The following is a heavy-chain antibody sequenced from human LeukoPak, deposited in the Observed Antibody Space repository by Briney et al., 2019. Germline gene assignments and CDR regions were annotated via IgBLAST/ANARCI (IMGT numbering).Heavy chain of an antibody. D-gene: IGHD2-2*01. CDR1: GYTFTSYD. CDR3: ARGTRDCSSTSCLYYFDY. CDR2: MNPNSGNT. V-gene: IGHV1-8*03. Sequence: ASVKVSCKASGYTFTSYDINWVRQATGQGLEWMGWMNPNSGNTGYAQKFQGRVTITRNTSISTAYMELSGLRSEDTAVYYCARGTRDCSSTSCLYYFDYWGQGTLVTVSS. J-gene: IGHJ4*02.